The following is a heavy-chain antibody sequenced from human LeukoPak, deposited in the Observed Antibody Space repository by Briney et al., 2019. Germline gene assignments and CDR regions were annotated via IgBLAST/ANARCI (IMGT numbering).Heavy chain of an antibody. V-gene: IGHV3-74*03. J-gene: IGHJ4*02. CDR2: INNDGSSP. CDR1: GFTFSSYS. Sequence: GGSLGLSCAASGFTFSSYSMNWVRQAPGKGLVWVSRINNDGSSPTYADSVEGRFTISRDNAKNTLYLQMNSLRAEDTAVYYCARTKYYFDYWGPGTLVTVSS. CDR3: ARTKYYFDY. D-gene: IGHD2-8*01.